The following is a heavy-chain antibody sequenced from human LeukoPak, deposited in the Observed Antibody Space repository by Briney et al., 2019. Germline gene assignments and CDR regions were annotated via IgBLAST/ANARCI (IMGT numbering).Heavy chain of an antibody. D-gene: IGHD3-16*02. Sequence: SETLSLTCTVSGGSISSSSYYWGWIRQPPGKGLEWIGSVYYSGSTSYNPSLKSRVTISVDTSKHQFSLKLSSVTAADTAVYYCARRGYDYVWGSYRFFDYWGQGTLVTVS. CDR1: GGSISSSSYY. CDR2: VYYSGST. CDR3: ARRGYDYVWGSYRFFDY. J-gene: IGHJ4*02. V-gene: IGHV4-39*01.